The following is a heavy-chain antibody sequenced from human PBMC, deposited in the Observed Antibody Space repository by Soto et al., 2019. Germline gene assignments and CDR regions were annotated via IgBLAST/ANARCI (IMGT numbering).Heavy chain of an antibody. V-gene: IGHV4-39*01. CDR1: GGSISSTNYY. D-gene: IGHD4-17*01. CDR2: IYYSGST. J-gene: IGHJ4*02. CDR3: ARGFTTVVTVDY. Sequence: SETLSLTCTVSGGSISSTNYYWGWIRQPPGKGLEWIGSIYYSGSTYYNPSLKSRVTISVDTSKNQFSLKLSSVTAADTAVYYCARGFTTVVTVDYWGQGTLVTVSS.